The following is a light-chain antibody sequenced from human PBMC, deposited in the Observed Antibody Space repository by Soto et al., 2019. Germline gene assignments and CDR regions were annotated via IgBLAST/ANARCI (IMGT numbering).Light chain of an antibody. CDR3: SSYAGSNKSV. V-gene: IGLV2-14*02. Sequence: QSVLAQPASVSGSPGQSITISCTGTSGFVGSFSLVSWYQQHPGKAPKVMIYEVSKQPSGVPDRFSGSKSGNTASLTVSGLQAEDEADYYCSSYAGSNKSVFGTGTKVTV. CDR2: EVS. CDR1: SGFVGSFSL. J-gene: IGLJ1*01.